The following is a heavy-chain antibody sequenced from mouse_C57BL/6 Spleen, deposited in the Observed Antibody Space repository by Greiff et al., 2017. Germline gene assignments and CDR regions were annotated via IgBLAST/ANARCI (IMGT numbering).Heavy chain of an antibody. CDR1: GYAFSSYW. CDR2: IYPGDGDT. D-gene: IGHD1-1*01. J-gene: IGHJ3*01. Sequence: LQESGAELVKPGASVKISCKASGYAFSSYWMNWVKQRPGKGLEWIGQIYPGDGDTNYNGKFKGKATLTADKSSSTAYMQLSSLTAEDSAVYFCASYYGSSYAWFAYWGQGTLVTVSA. V-gene: IGHV1-80*01. CDR3: ASYYGSSYAWFAY.